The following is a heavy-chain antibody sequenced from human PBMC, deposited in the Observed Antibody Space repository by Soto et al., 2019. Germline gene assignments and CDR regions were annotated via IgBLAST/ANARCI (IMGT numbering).Heavy chain of an antibody. Sequence: SETLSLTCAVYGGSFSAYYWSWVRKPPGKGLEWIGEIIHSESTKYNPSLKSRVTISVDTSKNQFSLKLSSVTAADTAVYYCARQRPADGRWEFANYYGMDVWGQGTPVTVSS. CDR2: IIHSEST. V-gene: IGHV4-34*12. CDR1: GGSFSAYY. CDR3: ARQRPADGRWEFANYYGMDV. D-gene: IGHD1-26*01. J-gene: IGHJ6*02.